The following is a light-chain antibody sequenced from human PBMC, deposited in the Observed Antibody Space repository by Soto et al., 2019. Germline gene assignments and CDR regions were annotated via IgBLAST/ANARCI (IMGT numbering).Light chain of an antibody. CDR1: KSDIGVYEF. V-gene: IGLV2-8*01. J-gene: IGLJ1*01. CDR3: KSYAGSNTYV. Sequence: QSVLTQPPSASGSPGQSVTISCTGTKSDIGVYEFVSWYQHHPGKAPRLIIYEVVQRPSGVPDRCSGSKSGNTASLTVSGLQAADEADYFCKSYAGSNTYVFGSGTKVTVL. CDR2: EVV.